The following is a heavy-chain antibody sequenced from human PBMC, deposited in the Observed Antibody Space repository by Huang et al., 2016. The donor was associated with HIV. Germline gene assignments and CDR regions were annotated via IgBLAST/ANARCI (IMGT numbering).Heavy chain of an antibody. CDR2: IYFTGGT. D-gene: IGHD3-10*01. Sequence: QLQLQESGPGLVKPSETLSLTCTVSGGSVSSTNYYWGWIRQPPGKGLEWIGTIYFTGGTEYNPSLKGRVNISVDTSKNQFYLKVTSVTAADTALYYCARPPGSGILGGWFDPWGQGALVTVSS. CDR3: ARPPGSGILGGWFDP. V-gene: IGHV4-39*01. J-gene: IGHJ5*02. CDR1: GGSVSSTNYY.